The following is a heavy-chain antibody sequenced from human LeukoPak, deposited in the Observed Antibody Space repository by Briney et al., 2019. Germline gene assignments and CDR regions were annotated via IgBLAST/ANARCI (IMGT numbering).Heavy chain of an antibody. Sequence: GGSLRLSCAASGFTFSSSWMSWVRQAPGKGLEWVASVKQDGSVKYYVDSVKGRFTISRDNAQNSLSLQMNSLRAEDSAVYYCAKAITTVDQWGQGTLVTVSS. CDR1: GFTFSSSW. CDR2: VKQDGSVK. CDR3: AKAITTVDQ. V-gene: IGHV3-7*01. D-gene: IGHD3-22*01. J-gene: IGHJ4*02.